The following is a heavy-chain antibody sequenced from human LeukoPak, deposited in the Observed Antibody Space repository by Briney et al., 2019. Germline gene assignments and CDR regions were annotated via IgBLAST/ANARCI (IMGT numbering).Heavy chain of an antibody. CDR3: ARQGAGVPFDY. CDR2: IYYSGST. CDR1: GGSIRSYY. D-gene: IGHD3-10*01. Sequence: SETLSLTCTVSGGSIRSYYWSWVRQPPGKGLEWIGYIYYSGSTNYNPSLKSRVTISVDTSKNQFSLKLSSVTAADTAVYYCARQGAGVPFDYWGRGTLVTVSS. J-gene: IGHJ4*02. V-gene: IGHV4-59*08.